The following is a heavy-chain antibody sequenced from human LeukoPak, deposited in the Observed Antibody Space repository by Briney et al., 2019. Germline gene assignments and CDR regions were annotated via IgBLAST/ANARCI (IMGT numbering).Heavy chain of an antibody. D-gene: IGHD4/OR15-4a*01. CDR3: ARRAGAYSHPYDY. CDR2: ISDSGGTT. Sequence: GGSLRLSCAASGFTFSSYAMSWVRQAPGKGLEWVSVISDSGGTTYYADSVKGRFTMSRDNSKNTLYLQMNSLRAEDTAVYYCARRAGAYSHPYDYWGQGTLVTVSS. J-gene: IGHJ4*02. V-gene: IGHV3-23*01. CDR1: GFTFSSYA.